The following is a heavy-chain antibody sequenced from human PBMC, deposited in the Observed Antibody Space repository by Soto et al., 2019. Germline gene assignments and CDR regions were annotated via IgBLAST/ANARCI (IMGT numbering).Heavy chain of an antibody. J-gene: IGHJ4*02. CDR2: IKQDGSEK. D-gene: IGHD2-8*01. V-gene: IGHV3-7*05. CDR3: ARDKLMVYAIDY. Sequence: GGSLRLSCAASGFTFSSYWMGGVRQAPGKGLEWVANIKQDGSEKYYVDSVKGRFTISRDNAKNSLYLQMNSLRAEDTAVYYCARDKLMVYAIDYWGQGTLVTVSS. CDR1: GFTFSSYW.